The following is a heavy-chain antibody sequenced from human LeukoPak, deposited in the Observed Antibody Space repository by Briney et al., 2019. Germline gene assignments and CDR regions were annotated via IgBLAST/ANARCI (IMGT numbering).Heavy chain of an antibody. CDR3: ARAGIAAGVGPGGDY. Sequence: PGGSLRLSCAASGFTFSSYSMNWVRQAPGKGLEWVSSISSSSYIYYADSVKGRFTISRDNAKNSLYLQMNSLRAEDTAVYYCARAGIAAGVGPGGDYWGQGTLVTVSS. J-gene: IGHJ4*02. CDR1: GFTFSSYS. CDR2: ISSSSYI. D-gene: IGHD6-13*01. V-gene: IGHV3-21*01.